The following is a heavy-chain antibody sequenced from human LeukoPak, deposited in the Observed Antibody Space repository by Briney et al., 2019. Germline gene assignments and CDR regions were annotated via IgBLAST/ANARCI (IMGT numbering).Heavy chain of an antibody. CDR1: EFPFSVYA. CDR3: ADYRKPQGLDY. V-gene: IGHV3-23*01. D-gene: IGHD1-14*01. CDR2: IDASGSDT. Sequence: GGSLRLSCEVSEFPFSVYAMAWVRQAPGQGLEWVSAIDASGSDTYYTDSVKGRFTISRDNSKNTVYLQMNSLRVEDTAVYYCADYRKPQGLDYWGQGTLVAVSS. J-gene: IGHJ4*02.